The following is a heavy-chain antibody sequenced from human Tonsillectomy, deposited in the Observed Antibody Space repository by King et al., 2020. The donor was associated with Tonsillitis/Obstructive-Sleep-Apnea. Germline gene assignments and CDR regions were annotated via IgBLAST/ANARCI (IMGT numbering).Heavy chain of an antibody. CDR2: IYSGGST. CDR3: ARDQDYGSGSYFHYYYYMDV. CDR1: GFTVSSNY. D-gene: IGHD3-10*01. Sequence: EVQLVESGGGLIQPGGSLRLSCAASGFTVSSNYMSWVRQAPGKGLEWVSVIYSGGSTYYADSVKGRLTISRDHSKNTLYLQMNSLRAEDTAVYYCARDQDYGSGSYFHYYYYMDVWGKGTTVTVSS. V-gene: IGHV3-53*01. J-gene: IGHJ6*03.